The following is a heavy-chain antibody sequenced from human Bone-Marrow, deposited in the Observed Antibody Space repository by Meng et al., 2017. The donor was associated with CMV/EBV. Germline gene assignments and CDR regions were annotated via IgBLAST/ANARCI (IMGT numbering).Heavy chain of an antibody. Sequence: SQTLSLTCAVYGGSFSGYYWSWIRQPPGKGLEWIGSIYYSGSTYYNPSLKSRVTISVDTSKNQFSLKLSSVTAADTAMYYCARGYYDFWSGGGLDVWGQGTTVTVSS. CDR1: GGSFSGYY. V-gene: IGHV4-34*01. CDR2: IYYSGST. D-gene: IGHD3-3*01. J-gene: IGHJ6*02. CDR3: ARGYYDFWSGGGLDV.